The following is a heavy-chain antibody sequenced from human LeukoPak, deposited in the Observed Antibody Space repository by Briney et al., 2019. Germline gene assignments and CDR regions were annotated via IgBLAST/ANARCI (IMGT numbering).Heavy chain of an antibody. D-gene: IGHD3-22*01. CDR1: GFTFSSYG. V-gene: IGHV3-33*01. J-gene: IGHJ4*02. CDR3: ARAHYYDSSGYYYVWPANFDY. Sequence: GRSLRLSCAASGFTFSSYGMHWVRQAPGKGLEWVAVIWYDGSNKYYADSVKGRFTISRDNSKNTLYLQMNSLRAEDTAVYYCARAHYYDSSGYYYVWPANFDYWGQGTLVTVSS. CDR2: IWYDGSNK.